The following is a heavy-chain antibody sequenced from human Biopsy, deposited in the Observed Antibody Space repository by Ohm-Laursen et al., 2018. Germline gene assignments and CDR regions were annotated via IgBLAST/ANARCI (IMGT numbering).Heavy chain of an antibody. D-gene: IGHD3-9*01. J-gene: IGHJ4*02. CDR3: ARGSLKMDY. Sequence: SETLSLTCTVSGTSLSNFYWSWIRQPAGKGLEWIGRIFPTGFTNYNPSLKSRVTMSVDTSKNEFSLRLTSVTAADTAVYYCARGSLKMDYWGQGTLVTVSS. CDR1: GTSLSNFY. V-gene: IGHV4-4*07. CDR2: IFPTGFT.